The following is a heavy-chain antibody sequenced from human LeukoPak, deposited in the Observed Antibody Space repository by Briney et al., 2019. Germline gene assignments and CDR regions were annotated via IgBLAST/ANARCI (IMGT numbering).Heavy chain of an antibody. CDR1: GFSVSSNY. CDR3: ARGPGDYSGSGRDYYGMDV. J-gene: IGHJ6*02. D-gene: IGHD3-10*01. V-gene: IGHV3-66*01. Sequence: GGSLRLSCAAFGFSVSSNYIMWIRQAPGKALEWVVTIYSRGNTYYADSVKGRFTISRDNSKNTVYLQMNSLRAEDTAIYYCARGPGDYSGSGRDYYGMDVWGQGTTVAVSS. CDR2: IYSRGNT.